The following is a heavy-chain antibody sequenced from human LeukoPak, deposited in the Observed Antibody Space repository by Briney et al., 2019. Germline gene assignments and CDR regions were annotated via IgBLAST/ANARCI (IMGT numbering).Heavy chain of an antibody. Sequence: ASVKVSCKASGYTFTGYYMHWVRQAAGQGLEWMGWISAYNGNTNYAQKLQGRVTMTTDTSTSTAYMELRSLRSDDTAVYYCARIEDYGEYWYFDIWGRGTLVTVSS. CDR2: ISAYNGNT. CDR3: ARIEDYGEYWYFDI. J-gene: IGHJ2*01. CDR1: GYTFTGYY. D-gene: IGHD4-17*01. V-gene: IGHV1-18*04.